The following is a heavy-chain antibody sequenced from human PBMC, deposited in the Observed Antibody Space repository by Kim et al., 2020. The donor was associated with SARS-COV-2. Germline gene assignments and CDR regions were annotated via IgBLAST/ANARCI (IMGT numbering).Heavy chain of an antibody. Sequence: YADSVKGRFTISRDNSQNTLYLQRNSLRAEDTAVYYCARVGLAGDRYFDYWGQGTLVTVSS. J-gene: IGHJ4*02. CDR3: ARVGLAGDRYFDY. V-gene: IGHV3-53*01. D-gene: IGHD6-19*01.